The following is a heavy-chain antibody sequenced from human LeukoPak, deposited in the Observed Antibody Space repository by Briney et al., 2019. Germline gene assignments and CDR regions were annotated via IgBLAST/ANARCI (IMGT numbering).Heavy chain of an antibody. J-gene: IGHJ4*02. D-gene: IGHD3-10*01. CDR2: MNPNSGNA. CDR3: GRPLQRGSWTQRALDY. V-gene: IGHV1-8*01. CDR1: GDTFTSYD. Sequence: GASVKVSCKASGDTFTSYDISWVRQATGQGLEWMGWMNPNSGNAGYAQRFQGRVTMTRNNSISTAYMELTSLRSEDTAVYYCGRPLQRGSWTQRALDYWGQGTLVTVSS.